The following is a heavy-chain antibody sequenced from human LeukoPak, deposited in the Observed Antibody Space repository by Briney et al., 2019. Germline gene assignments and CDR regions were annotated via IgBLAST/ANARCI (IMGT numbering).Heavy chain of an antibody. D-gene: IGHD7-27*01. CDR1: GGSISSYY. CDR3: ARVGIKDYFDY. V-gene: IGHV4-4*07. CDR2: IHGSGST. J-gene: IGHJ4*02. Sequence: SETLSLTCTVSGGSISSYYWSWIRQPPGKGLEWLGRIHGSGSTKYNPSLKSRVTMAVDTSKNPFSLKVSSVPAADTAVDYCARVGIKDYFDYWGQGILVTVSS.